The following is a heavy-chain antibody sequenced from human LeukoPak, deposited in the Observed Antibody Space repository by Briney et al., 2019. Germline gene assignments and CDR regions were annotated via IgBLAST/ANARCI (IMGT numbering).Heavy chain of an antibody. CDR1: SFTVSSSY. D-gene: IGHD3-10*01. J-gene: IGHJ4*02. Sequence: GGSLRLSCAASSFTVSSSYMTWVRQAPGKGLEWVSIIYSGGSTYYAASVKGRFTISRDISRNTLYLQMNSLRAEDTAVYYWARLPSGDYWGQGTLVTVSS. V-gene: IGHV3-66*04. CDR2: IYSGGST. CDR3: ARLPSGDY.